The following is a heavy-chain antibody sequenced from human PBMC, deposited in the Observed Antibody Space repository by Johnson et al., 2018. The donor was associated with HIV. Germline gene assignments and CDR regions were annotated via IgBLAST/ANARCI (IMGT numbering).Heavy chain of an antibody. CDR1: GFTFSDYY. CDR3: AKDLFTEREDDAFDI. V-gene: IGHV3-11*04. J-gene: IGHJ3*02. Sequence: QVQLVESGGGLVKPGGSLRLSCAASGFTFSDYYMSWIRQAPGTGLEWVSYISSSGSIIYSADSMQGRFTTSRDNAKNSLYLQMNSLRAEDTAVYYCAKDLFTEREDDAFDIWGQGTMVTVSS. CDR2: ISSSGSII. D-gene: IGHD1-26*01.